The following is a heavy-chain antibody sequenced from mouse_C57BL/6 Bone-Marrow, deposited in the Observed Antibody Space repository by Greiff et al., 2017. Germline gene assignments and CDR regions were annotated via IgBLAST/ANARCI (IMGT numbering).Heavy chain of an antibody. CDR1: GYTFTSYW. Sequence: QVQLQQPGAELVKPGASVKLSCKASGYTFTSYWMHWVKQRPGQGLEWIGMIHPNSGSTNYNEKFKSKATLTVDKSSSTAYMQLSILTSEDSAVYYCSREAYWYFDVWGTGTTVTVSS. V-gene: IGHV1-64*01. CDR2: IHPNSGST. CDR3: SREAYWYFDV. J-gene: IGHJ1*03.